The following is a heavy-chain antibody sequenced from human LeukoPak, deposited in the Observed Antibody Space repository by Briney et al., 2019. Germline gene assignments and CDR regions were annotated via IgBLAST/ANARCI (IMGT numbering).Heavy chain of an antibody. Sequence: PSETLSLTCSVSGGSISSGDYYWTWIRQPPGKGLECIGYVYYTGGTDYNPSPRSRVTLSVDTSKNQFSLKLTSVTAADTAVYYCARGNGEQQLTGDYWGQGTLVTVSS. D-gene: IGHD6-13*01. CDR2: VYYTGGT. CDR1: GGSISSGDYY. CDR3: ARGNGEQQLTGDY. V-gene: IGHV4-30-4*01. J-gene: IGHJ4*02.